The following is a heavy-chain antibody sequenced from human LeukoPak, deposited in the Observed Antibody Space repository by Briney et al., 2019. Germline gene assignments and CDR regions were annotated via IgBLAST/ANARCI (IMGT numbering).Heavy chain of an antibody. V-gene: IGHV3-30*18. CDR2: ISYDGRNK. CDR3: AKETIHYNWNDYDAFDI. J-gene: IGHJ3*02. D-gene: IGHD1-1*01. Sequence: PGGSLRLSCAAPGFTFSNFGIHWVRQAPGKGLEWVAVISYDGRNKYYADSVKGRFTISRDNSKNTLSLQMNSLRAEDTAVYYCAKETIHYNWNDYDAFDIWGQGTMVTVSS. CDR1: GFTFSNFG.